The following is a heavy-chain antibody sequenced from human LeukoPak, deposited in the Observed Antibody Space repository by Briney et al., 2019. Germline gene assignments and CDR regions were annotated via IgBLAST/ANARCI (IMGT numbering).Heavy chain of an antibody. Sequence: PGGSLRLSCAASGFTFNSYNMNWVRQAPGKGLEWVSTISGSDSSTYYADSVKGRFTISRDNSKNTLYLQMNSLRADDTAVYYCAKSGYNRFDYWGQGTLVTVSS. D-gene: IGHD5-24*01. V-gene: IGHV3-23*01. CDR1: GFTFNSYN. J-gene: IGHJ4*02. CDR3: AKSGYNRFDY. CDR2: ISGSDSST.